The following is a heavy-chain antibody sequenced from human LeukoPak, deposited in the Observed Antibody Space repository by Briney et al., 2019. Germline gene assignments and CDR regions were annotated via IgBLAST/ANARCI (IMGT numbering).Heavy chain of an antibody. CDR3: AKGGQYQLPFYFDY. Sequence: GGSLRLSCAASGVTFDDYAMHWVRQAPGKGLEWVSGISWNSGSIGYADSVKGRFTISRDNAKNSLYLQMNSLRAEDTAVYYCAKGGQYQLPFYFDYWGQGTLVTVSS. V-gene: IGHV3-9*01. J-gene: IGHJ4*02. D-gene: IGHD2-2*01. CDR2: ISWNSGSI. CDR1: GVTFDDYA.